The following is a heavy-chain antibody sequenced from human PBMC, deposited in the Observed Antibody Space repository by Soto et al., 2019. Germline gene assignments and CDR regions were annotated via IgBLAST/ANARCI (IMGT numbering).Heavy chain of an antibody. CDR3: AREDNWNDGSNAFDI. J-gene: IGHJ3*02. D-gene: IGHD1-1*01. V-gene: IGHV1-69*13. CDR1: GGTFSSYA. Sequence: SVKVSCKASGGTFSSYAISWVRQAPRQGLEWMGGIIPIFGTANYAQKFQGRVTITADESTSTAYMELSSLRSEDTAVYYCAREDNWNDGSNAFDIWGQGTMVTVSS. CDR2: IIPIFGTA.